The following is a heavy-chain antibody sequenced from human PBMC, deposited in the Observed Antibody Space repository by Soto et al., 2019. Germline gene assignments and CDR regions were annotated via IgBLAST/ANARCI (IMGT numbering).Heavy chain of an antibody. CDR3: ASGSKYDTSGYPAWFAP. D-gene: IGHD3-22*01. V-gene: IGHV4-31*03. Sequence: QVQLQESGPGLVKPSQTLSLTCTVSVASISSGGYYWSWIRPHPGEDRAWIGYIYYSGSTSYNPSHKRRVPISEHTGKTRYCVKPRCVADADTDVYYCASGSKYDTSGYPAWFAPWGQGTLVTVSA. CDR2: IYYSGST. CDR1: VASISSGGYY. J-gene: IGHJ5*02.